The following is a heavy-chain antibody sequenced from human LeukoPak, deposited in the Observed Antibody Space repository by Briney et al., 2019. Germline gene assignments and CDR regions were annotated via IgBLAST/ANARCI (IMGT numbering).Heavy chain of an antibody. CDR3: AREVYCSSTSCYTGYFQH. V-gene: IGHV4-4*07. D-gene: IGHD2-2*02. CDR2: IYTSGST. Sequence: SETLSLTCIVSGDSISNYYWSWIRQPAGKGLEWIGRIYTSGSTNYNPSLKSRVTMSVDTSKNQFSLKLTSVTAADTAVYYCAREVYCSSTSCYTGYFQHWGQGTLVTVSS. CDR1: GDSISNYY. J-gene: IGHJ1*01.